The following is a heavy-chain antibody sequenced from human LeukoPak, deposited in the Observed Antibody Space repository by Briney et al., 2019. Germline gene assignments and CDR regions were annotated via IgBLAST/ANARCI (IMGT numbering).Heavy chain of an antibody. CDR2: ISSNGGST. Sequence: PGGSLRLSCAASGFTFSSYAMHWVRQAPGKGLEYVSAISSNGGSTYYANSVKGRFTISRDNSKNTLYLQMGSLRAKDMAVYYCARALTIAAAGLDYWGQGTLVTVSS. J-gene: IGHJ4*02. D-gene: IGHD6-13*01. V-gene: IGHV3-64*01. CDR1: GFTFSSYA. CDR3: ARALTIAAAGLDY.